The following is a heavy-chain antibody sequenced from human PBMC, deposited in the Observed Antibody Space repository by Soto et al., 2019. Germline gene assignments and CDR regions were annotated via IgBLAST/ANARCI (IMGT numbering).Heavy chain of an antibody. CDR3: ARDDAFGNENAFDL. V-gene: IGHV3-33*01. CDR1: GFSFRTYG. Sequence: QVQLVESGGGLVQPGTSLRLSCAVSGFSFRTYGFHWVRQPPGKGLEWVAVISPKGHSDSVEGRFTISRDNSKDTLYLQMNNLRAEDTALYYCARDDAFGNENAFDLWGQGTMVTVSS. J-gene: IGHJ3*01. CDR2: ISPK. D-gene: IGHD1-1*01.